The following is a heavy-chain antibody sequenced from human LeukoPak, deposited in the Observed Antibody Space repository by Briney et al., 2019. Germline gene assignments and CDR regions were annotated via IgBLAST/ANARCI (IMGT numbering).Heavy chain of an antibody. CDR3: ARDSGTTGEVKFDP. V-gene: IGHV4-59*01. Sequence: SETLSLTCTVSGGSISSYYWSWIRQPPGKGLEWIGYIQYSGSTNYNPSLKSRVTMSVDTSKNQFSLNLISVTAADTAVYYCARDSGTTGEVKFDPWGQGTLVTVSS. CDR1: GGSISSYY. D-gene: IGHD3-10*01. CDR2: IQYSGST. J-gene: IGHJ5*02.